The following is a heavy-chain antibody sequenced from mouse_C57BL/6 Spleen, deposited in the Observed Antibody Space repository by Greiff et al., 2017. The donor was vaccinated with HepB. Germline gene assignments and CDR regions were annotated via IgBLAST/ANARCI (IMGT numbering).Heavy chain of an antibody. V-gene: IGHV3-8*01. CDR3: ARVSYYYGSSWYFDV. D-gene: IGHD1-1*01. J-gene: IGHJ1*03. CDR2: ISYSGST. Sequence: EVKLVESGPGLAKPSQTLSLTCSVTGYSITSDYWNWIRKFPGNKLEYMGYISYSGSTYYNPSLKSRISITRDTSKNQYYLQLNSVTTEDTATYYCARVSYYYGSSWYFDVWGTGTTVTVSS. CDR1: GYSITSDY.